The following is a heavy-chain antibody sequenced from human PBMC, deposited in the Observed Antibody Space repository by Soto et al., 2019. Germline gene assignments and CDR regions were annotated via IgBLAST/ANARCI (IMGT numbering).Heavy chain of an antibody. Sequence: PSEPPSDPCTVADGSSSSYYLRCIRKPQGKGLEWIGYIYYSGSTNYNPSLKSRVTISVDTSKNQFSLKLSSVTAADTAVYYCARGVTVFWSGLRHHNYYYYMDVWGKGTTVTVSS. J-gene: IGHJ6*03. V-gene: IGHV4-59*01. CDR3: ARGVTVFWSGLRHHNYYYYMDV. D-gene: IGHD3-3*01. CDR2: IYYSGST. CDR1: DGSSSSYY.